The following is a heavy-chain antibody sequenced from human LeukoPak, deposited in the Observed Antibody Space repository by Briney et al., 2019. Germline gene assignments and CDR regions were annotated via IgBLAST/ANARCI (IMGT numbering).Heavy chain of an antibody. CDR3: ARRSSSWYSKIDS. V-gene: IGHV4-59*08. Sequence: ETLSLTCTVSGGSISSYYWSWIRQPPGKGLEWIGYIYYSGSTNYNPSLKSRVTISVDTSKNQFSLKLSSVTAADTAVYYCARRSSSWYSKIDSWGQGTLVTVSS. CDR1: GGSISSYY. D-gene: IGHD6-13*01. J-gene: IGHJ4*02. CDR2: IYYSGST.